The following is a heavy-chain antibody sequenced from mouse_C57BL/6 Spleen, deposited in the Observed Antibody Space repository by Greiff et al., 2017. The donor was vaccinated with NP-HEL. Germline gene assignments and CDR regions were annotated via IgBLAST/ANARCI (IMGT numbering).Heavy chain of an antibody. V-gene: IGHV1-82*01. CDR3: ARNYGSSDWCDYEV. CDR1: GYAFSSSW. D-gene: IGHD1-1*01. CDR2: IYPGDGDT. J-gene: IGHJ1*03. Sequence: QVQLKESGPELVKPGASVKISCKASGYAFSSSWMNWVKQRPGKGLEWIGRIYPGDGDTNYNGKFKGKATLTAAKSSSTAYMQLSSLTSEDSAVYFCARNYGSSDWCDYEVWGTEATVSASS.